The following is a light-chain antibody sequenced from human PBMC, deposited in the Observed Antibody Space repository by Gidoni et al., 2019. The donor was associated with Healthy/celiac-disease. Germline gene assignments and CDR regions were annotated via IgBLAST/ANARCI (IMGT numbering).Light chain of an antibody. V-gene: IGKV3-20*01. J-gene: IGKJ1*01. CDR2: GAS. CDR1: QRVSSSY. CDR3: QHYSSPPLT. Sequence: EIVLTQSPGTLSLSPGDRATLSCMASQRVSSSYFACYQQTPGQAPRLLIYGASSRVTGLPDWFSGSGSGTYFTLTISLLEAEYSAVYYCQHYSSPPLTFGQGTKVEIK.